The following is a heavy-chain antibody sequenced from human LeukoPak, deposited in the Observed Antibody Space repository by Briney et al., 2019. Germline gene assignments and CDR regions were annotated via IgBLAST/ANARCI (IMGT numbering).Heavy chain of an antibody. J-gene: IGHJ6*03. CDR1: GFTFSNYW. CDR3: ARGTSRYMDV. CDR2: INSGGSSR. D-gene: IGHD1/OR15-1a*01. V-gene: IGHV3-74*01. Sequence: PGGSLRLSCAASGFTFSNYWMHWVRQAPGKGLVWVPRINSGGSSRSSADSVKGRISVSRDNAKNTLHLQMNSLRAEDTALYYCARGTSRYMDVWGKGTTVTVSS.